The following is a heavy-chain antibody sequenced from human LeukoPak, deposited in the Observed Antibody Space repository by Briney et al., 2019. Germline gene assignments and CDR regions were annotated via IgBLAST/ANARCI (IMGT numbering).Heavy chain of an antibody. V-gene: IGHV1-2*06. D-gene: IGHD2-15*01. J-gene: IGHJ5*02. Sequence: ASVKVSCKVSGYTLSKLYMHWVRQAPGQGLEWMGRINPNSGGTNYAQKFQGRVTMTRDTSISTAYMELSRLRSDDTAVYYCARERYCSGGSCYSRYNWFDPWGQGTLVTVSS. CDR2: INPNSGGT. CDR3: ARERYCSGGSCYSRYNWFDP. CDR1: GYTLSKLY.